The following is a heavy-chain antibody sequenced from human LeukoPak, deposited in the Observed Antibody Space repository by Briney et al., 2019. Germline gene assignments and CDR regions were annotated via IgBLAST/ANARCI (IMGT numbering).Heavy chain of an antibody. J-gene: IGHJ3*02. CDR2: IYPGDSGT. D-gene: IGHD3-22*01. Sequence: GESLKISCKGSGYSFTSYWIGWVRQMPGKGLEWMGIIYPGDSGTRYSPSFQGQVTISADKSISTAYLQWSSLKASDTAMYYCASRYYYDSSGYYHDAFDIWGQGTMVTVSS. V-gene: IGHV5-51*01. CDR3: ASRYYYDSSGYYHDAFDI. CDR1: GYSFTSYW.